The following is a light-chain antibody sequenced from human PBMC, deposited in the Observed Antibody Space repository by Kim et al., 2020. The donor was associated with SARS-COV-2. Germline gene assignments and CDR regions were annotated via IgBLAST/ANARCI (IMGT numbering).Light chain of an antibody. V-gene: IGKV3-20*01. CDR3: HQYGSSPDT. CDR1: KSVSSSY. J-gene: IGKJ2*01. Sequence: WSTGERATRSCRARKSVSSSYLAWYQQKPGQAPRLLIYGASNRATGSPDRFSGSGSGTDLTLTISRLEPEDFAVYYCHQYGSSPDTFGQGTKLEI. CDR2: GAS.